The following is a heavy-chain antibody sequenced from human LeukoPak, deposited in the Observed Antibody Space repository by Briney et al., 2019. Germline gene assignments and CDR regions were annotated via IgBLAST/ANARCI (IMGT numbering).Heavy chain of an antibody. V-gene: IGHV3-21*01. CDR1: GFTFSSYS. CDR2: ISSSSSYI. J-gene: IGHJ4*02. CDR3: ARDQGSSWYQDYFDY. Sequence: GGSLRLSCASSGFTFSSYSMNWVRQAPGKGLEWVSSISSSSSYIYYADSVKDRFTISRDNAKNSLYLQMNSLRAEDTAVYYCARDQGSSWYQDYFDYWGQGTLVTVSS. D-gene: IGHD6-13*01.